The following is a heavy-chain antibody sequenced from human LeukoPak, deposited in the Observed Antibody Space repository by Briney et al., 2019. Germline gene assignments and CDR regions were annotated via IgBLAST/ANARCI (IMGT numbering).Heavy chain of an antibody. V-gene: IGHV4-31*03. D-gene: IGHD6-13*01. Sequence: SQTLSLTCTVSGGSISSGGYYWSWIRQHPGKGLEWIGYIYYSGSTYYNPSLKSRVTISVDTSKNQFSLKLSSVTAADTAVYYCASRKYSSSRAHDSWGQETLVTVSS. CDR3: ASRKYSSSRAHDS. J-gene: IGHJ5*01. CDR2: IYYSGST. CDR1: GGSISSGGYY.